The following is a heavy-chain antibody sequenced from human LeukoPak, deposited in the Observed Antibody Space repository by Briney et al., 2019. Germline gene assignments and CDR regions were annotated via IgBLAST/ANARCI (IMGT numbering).Heavy chain of an antibody. V-gene: IGHV4-59*08. CDR2: LFHSGTR. CDR3: ARRRGWKQQLVYFDY. Sequence: PSETLSLTCTVSGGSITSYYWSWIRQPPGKGLEWIGYLFHSGTRRYNPSLRSRVTISADTTKNQIFLTLTSTTAADTAVYYCARRRGWKQQLVYFDYWGQGTLASVSS. J-gene: IGHJ4*02. D-gene: IGHD1-1*01. CDR1: GGSITSYY.